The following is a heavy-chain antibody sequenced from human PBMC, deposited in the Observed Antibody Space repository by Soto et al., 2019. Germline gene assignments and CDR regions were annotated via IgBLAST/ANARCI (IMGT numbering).Heavy chain of an antibody. Sequence: EVQLVESGGGLVKPGGSLRLSCAASGFTFSSYAMSWVHQAPGKGLEWVSAISGSGGSTYYADSVKGRFTISRDNSKNTLYLQMNSLRAEDTAVYYCAKDHYYDSSGYIISWGQGTLVTVSS. CDR1: GFTFSSYA. CDR3: AKDHYYDSSGYIIS. V-gene: IGHV3-23*04. CDR2: ISGSGGST. J-gene: IGHJ5*02. D-gene: IGHD3-22*01.